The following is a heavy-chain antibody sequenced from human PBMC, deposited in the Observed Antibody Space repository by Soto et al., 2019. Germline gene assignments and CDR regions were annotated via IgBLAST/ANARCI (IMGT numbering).Heavy chain of an antibody. CDR2: IYSDGST. Sequence: GGSLRLSCAASGFAVSSHDMTWVRQAPGKGLEWVSIIYSDGSTYYADSVKGRFTISRDSSKNTLYLQMISLRAEDTAVYYCAKGGDYYDSSGYYSVGTFDIWGQGTMVTVSS. D-gene: IGHD3-22*01. J-gene: IGHJ3*02. CDR3: AKGGDYYDSSGYYSVGTFDI. CDR1: GFAVSSHD. V-gene: IGHV3-53*01.